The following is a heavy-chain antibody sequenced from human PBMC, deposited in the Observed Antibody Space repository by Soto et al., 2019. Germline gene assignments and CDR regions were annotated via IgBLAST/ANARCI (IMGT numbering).Heavy chain of an antibody. CDR1: GGSISSYY. CDR3: GSGYGPAARSNYYMDV. Sequence: SETLSLTCTVSGGSISSYYWSWIRQPPGKGLEWIGYIYYSGSTNYNPSLKSRVTISVDTSKNQFSLKLSSVTAADTAVYYCGSGYGPAARSNYYMDVWGKGTTVTVSS. D-gene: IGHD2-2*01. CDR2: IYYSGST. V-gene: IGHV4-59*01. J-gene: IGHJ6*03.